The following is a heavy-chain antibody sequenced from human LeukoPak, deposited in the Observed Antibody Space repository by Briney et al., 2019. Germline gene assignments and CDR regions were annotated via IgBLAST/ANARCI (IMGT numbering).Heavy chain of an antibody. J-gene: IGHJ6*02. CDR1: GYTFTGYY. D-gene: IGHD3-10*01. Sequence: VASVKVSCKASGYTFTGYYMHWVRQAPGQGLEWMGWINPNSGGTNYAQKFQGWVTMTRDTSISTAYMELSRLRSDDTAVYYCARDYCMVRGAIRYYYYGMDVWGQGTTVTVSS. V-gene: IGHV1-2*04. CDR3: ARDYCMVRGAIRYYYYGMDV. CDR2: INPNSGGT.